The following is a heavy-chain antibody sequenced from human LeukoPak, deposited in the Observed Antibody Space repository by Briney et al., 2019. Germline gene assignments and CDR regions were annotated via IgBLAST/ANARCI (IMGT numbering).Heavy chain of an antibody. D-gene: IGHD5-24*01. V-gene: IGHV4-39*07. J-gene: IGHJ4*02. CDR3: ARVRGGDGYNYFDY. CDR1: GGVISSSSYY. Sequence: SETLSLTCTVSGGVISSSSYYWGWIRQPPGKGLEWFGSIYYSGSTYYNPSLKRRVTISVDTSKNQFSLKLSSVTAADTAVYYCARVRGGDGYNYFDYWGQGTLVTVSS. CDR2: IYYSGST.